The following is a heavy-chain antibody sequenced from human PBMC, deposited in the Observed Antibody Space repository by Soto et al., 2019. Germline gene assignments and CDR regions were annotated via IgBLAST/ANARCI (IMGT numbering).Heavy chain of an antibody. Sequence: QVQLVQSGAEVKKPGSSVKVSCKASGGTFSSNAISWVRQAPGQGLEWMGGIIPIFGTANYAQKFQGRVTIPADESTSTDYMELSSLRSEDTAVYYCARHPGGRGYYYGMDVWGQGTTVTVSS. CDR2: IIPIFGTA. J-gene: IGHJ6*02. CDR1: GGTFSSNA. V-gene: IGHV1-69*12. D-gene: IGHD2-15*01. CDR3: ARHPGGRGYYYGMDV.